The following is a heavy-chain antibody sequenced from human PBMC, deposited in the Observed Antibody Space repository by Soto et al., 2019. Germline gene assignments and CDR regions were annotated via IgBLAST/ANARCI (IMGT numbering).Heavy chain of an antibody. V-gene: IGHV4-31*03. CDR2: IYISGNT. D-gene: IGHD3-10*01. Sequence: QVQLQESGPGLVKPSQTLSLTCTVSGASISSGEHYWSWIRQHPGEGLEWIGYIYISGNTYYNPSLQSRLTISVDTSKNQFSQSLSSLTAAAAAVYYCARYGGRGILDYWGQGTLVTVSS. CDR1: GASISSGEHY. J-gene: IGHJ4*02. CDR3: ARYGGRGILDY.